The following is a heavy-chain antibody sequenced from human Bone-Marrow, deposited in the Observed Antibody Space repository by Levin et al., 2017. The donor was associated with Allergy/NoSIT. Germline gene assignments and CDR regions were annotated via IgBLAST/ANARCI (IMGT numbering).Heavy chain of an antibody. CDR3: ARDRQLLGWGYFDY. D-gene: IGHD2-2*01. J-gene: IGHJ4*02. V-gene: IGHV1-46*01. Sequence: ASVKVSCKASGYTLTSNYIHWVRQAPGQGLEWMGIINPSGNSATYVQKFQGRVTMTRDTSTNTVYMELTSLTSEDTAIYYCARDRQLLGWGYFDYWGQGTLVTVSS. CDR2: INPSGNSA. CDR1: GYTLTSNY.